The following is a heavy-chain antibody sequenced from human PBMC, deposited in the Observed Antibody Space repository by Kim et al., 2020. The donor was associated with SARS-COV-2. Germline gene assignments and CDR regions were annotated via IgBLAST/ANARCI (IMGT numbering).Heavy chain of an antibody. D-gene: IGHD2-21*02. CDR1: GGTFRSYA. CDR2: IIAIFGTA. CDR3: ARGGFQFVGVTTIPGNDYFDP. J-gene: IGHJ5*02. V-gene: IGHV1-69*13. Sequence: SVKVSCKASGGTFRSYAINWVRQAPGHGLEWMGGIIAIFGTANYAQKFQGRVTITADESTSTAYMELSRLRSEDTAVYYCARGGFQFVGVTTIPGNDYFDPWGQGTLVTVSS.